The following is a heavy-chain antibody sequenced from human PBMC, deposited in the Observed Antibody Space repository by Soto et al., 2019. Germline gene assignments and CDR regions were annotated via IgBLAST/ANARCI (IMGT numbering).Heavy chain of an antibody. CDR3: ARDRDSQVYYYGMDV. V-gene: IGHV3-21*01. D-gene: IGHD3-10*01. Sequence: PGGSLRLSCAASGFTFSSYSMNWVRQAPGKGLEWVSSISSSSSYIYYADSVKGRFTISRDNAKNSLYLQMNSLRAEDTAVYYCARDRDSQVYYYGMDVWGQGTTVTVSS. J-gene: IGHJ6*02. CDR1: GFTFSSYS. CDR2: ISSSSSYI.